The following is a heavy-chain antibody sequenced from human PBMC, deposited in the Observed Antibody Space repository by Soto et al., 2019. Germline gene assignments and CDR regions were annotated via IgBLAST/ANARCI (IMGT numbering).Heavy chain of an antibody. CDR2: INHSGSS. Sequence: SETLSLTCAVYGGSFSDYSWTWIRQPPGKGLEWIGEINHSGSSYYNPSLKSRVTISRDNAKNTLYLHMNSLRAEDTAVYYCGRDMQLWRLASWGQGTLVTVSS. CDR3: GRDMQLWRLAS. D-gene: IGHD2-15*01. J-gene: IGHJ4*02. CDR1: GGSFSDYS. V-gene: IGHV4-34*01.